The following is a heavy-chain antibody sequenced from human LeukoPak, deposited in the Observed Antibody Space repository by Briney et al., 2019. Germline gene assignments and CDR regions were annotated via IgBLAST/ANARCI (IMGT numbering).Heavy chain of an antibody. Sequence: GGSLRLSCAASGFTFSIYGMSWVRQAPGKGLEWVSTISGSDGSTYYADSVKGRFTISRDNAKNTLYLQMNSLGAEDTAVYYCARGGYNHAFDIWGQGTVVTVSS. CDR1: GFTFSIYG. D-gene: IGHD5-24*01. J-gene: IGHJ3*02. CDR3: ARGGYNHAFDI. V-gene: IGHV3-23*01. CDR2: ISGSDGST.